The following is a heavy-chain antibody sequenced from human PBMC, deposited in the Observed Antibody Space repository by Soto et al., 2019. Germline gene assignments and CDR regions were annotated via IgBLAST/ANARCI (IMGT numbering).Heavy chain of an antibody. Sequence: QLHLVQSGAVVKKPGASVTVSCSASGYPVTAYYMHWVRQAPGRGLEWMGGINPATGAAKYTQTFQCRVTMTRDTSTSKVFMELSGLTSEDTAVFYCARGGGVGVAGSAAFDMWGQGTLVTVSS. CDR3: ARGGGVGVAGSAAFDM. J-gene: IGHJ3*02. CDR1: GYPVTAYY. V-gene: IGHV1-2*02. CDR2: INPATGAA. D-gene: IGHD3-3*01.